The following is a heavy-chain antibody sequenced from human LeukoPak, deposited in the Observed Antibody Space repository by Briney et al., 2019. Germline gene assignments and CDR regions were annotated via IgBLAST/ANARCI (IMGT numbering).Heavy chain of an antibody. CDR1: GGSVSSGSYY. V-gene: IGHV4-61*01. D-gene: IGHD4-23*01. J-gene: IGHJ4*02. CDR2: LSYSGST. CDR3: ATSGRNSIDY. Sequence: SETLSLTCTVSGGSVSSGSYYWSWIRQPPGKGLEWIGYLSYSGSTNYNPSLKSRVTMSVDTSKTQFSLKLSSVTAADAAVYYCATSGRNSIDYWGQGTLVTVSS.